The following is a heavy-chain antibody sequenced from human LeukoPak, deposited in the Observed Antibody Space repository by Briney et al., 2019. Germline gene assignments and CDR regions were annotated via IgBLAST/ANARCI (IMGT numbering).Heavy chain of an antibody. J-gene: IGHJ3*02. CDR3: ATRSSYYDSSGYYQDAFDI. V-gene: IGHV1-46*01. CDR1: GYTFTSYY. D-gene: IGHD3-22*01. CDR2: INPSGGST. Sequence: ASVKVSCKASGYTFTSYYMHWVRQAPGQGLEWMGIINPSGGSTSYAQKFQGRVTMTRDTSTSTVYVELSSLRSEDTAVYYCATRSSYYDSSGYYQDAFDIWGQGTMVTVSS.